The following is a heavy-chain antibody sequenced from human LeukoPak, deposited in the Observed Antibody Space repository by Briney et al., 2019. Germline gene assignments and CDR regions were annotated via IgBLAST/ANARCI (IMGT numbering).Heavy chain of an antibody. CDR2: INHSGST. CDR3: ARGRVLTYYYDSSGYYAFDY. J-gene: IGHJ4*02. D-gene: IGHD3-22*01. Sequence: SETLSLTCAVYGGSFSGYYRSWIRQPPGKGLEWIGEINHSGSTNYNPSLKSRVTISVDTSKNQFSLKLSSVTAADTAVYYCARGRVLTYYYDSSGYYAFDYWGQGTLVTVSS. CDR1: GGSFSGYY. V-gene: IGHV4-34*01.